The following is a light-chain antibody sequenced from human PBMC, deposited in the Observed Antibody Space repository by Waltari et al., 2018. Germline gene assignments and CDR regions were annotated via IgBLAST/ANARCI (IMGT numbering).Light chain of an antibody. V-gene: IGLV2-8*01. CDR3: SSYAGSNNGVV. CDR2: EVS. CDR1: SSDVGGYNY. J-gene: IGLJ2*01. Sequence: QSALTQPPSASGSPGQSVTISCTGTSSDVGGYNYVSWYQQHPGKAPKLMIYEVSKRPSAVAARFSGAKACNTASLTASGRQAEDDADDYFSSYAGSNNGVVFGGGTKLTVL.